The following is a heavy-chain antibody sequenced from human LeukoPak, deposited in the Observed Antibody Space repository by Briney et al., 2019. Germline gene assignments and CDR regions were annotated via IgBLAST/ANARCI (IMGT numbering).Heavy chain of an antibody. V-gene: IGHV4-39*07. CDR2: IYYSGST. Sequence: PSETLSLICTVSGGSISSSSYYWGWIRQPPGKGLEWIGSIYYSGSTYYNPSLKSRVTISVDTSKNEFSLKLSSVTAADTAVYYCARAYHSSWYLNWFDPWGQGTLVTVSS. CDR3: ARAYHSSWYLNWFDP. CDR1: GGSISSSSYY. D-gene: IGHD6-13*01. J-gene: IGHJ5*02.